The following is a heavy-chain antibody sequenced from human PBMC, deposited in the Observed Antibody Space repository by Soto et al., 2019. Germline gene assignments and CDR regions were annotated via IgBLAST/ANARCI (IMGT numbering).Heavy chain of an antibody. J-gene: IGHJ3*02. Sequence: EVQLVESGGGLVQPGGSLRLSCAASGFSFSSSWMHWVRQAPGKGLVWVSRISFDGTATTSADAVKGRFIISRDNAKNTLFLQMHNLRADDTAMYYCVGDRRLRGHPFDIWGQGTFVSVSS. CDR1: GFSFSSSW. D-gene: IGHD2-21*02. CDR3: VGDRRLRGHPFDI. V-gene: IGHV3-74*03. CDR2: ISFDGTAT.